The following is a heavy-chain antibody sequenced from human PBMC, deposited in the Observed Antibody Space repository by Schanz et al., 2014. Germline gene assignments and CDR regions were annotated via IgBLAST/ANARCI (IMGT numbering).Heavy chain of an antibody. CDR3: ARGGPAYYFDD. Sequence: EVQLLESGGGLVQPGGSLRLSCLASGFAFSSYGMNWLRQAPGKGLEWVSVIGVDGTTTYYADSVKGRFTISRDNTKNSLFLQLNSLRADDTAVYYCARGGPAYYFDDWGQGTLXTVSS. CDR1: GFAFSSYG. CDR2: IGVDGTTT. V-gene: IGHV3-48*04. J-gene: IGHJ4*02.